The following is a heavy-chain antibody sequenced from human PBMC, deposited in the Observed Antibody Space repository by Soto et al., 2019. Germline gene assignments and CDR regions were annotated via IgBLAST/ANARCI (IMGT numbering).Heavy chain of an antibody. V-gene: IGHV1-3*01. CDR1: GYIFTRYG. CDR3: ARVMAVQAFDI. CDR2: INAGTGQV. D-gene: IGHD4-17*01. Sequence: ASVKVSCKASGYIFTRYGIHWVRQAPGQGLGWVGWINAGTGQVKYSQKFQGRVSITRDTSASTAYMELSSLKSEDTAVYYCARVMAVQAFDIWGQGTKVTVSS. J-gene: IGHJ3*02.